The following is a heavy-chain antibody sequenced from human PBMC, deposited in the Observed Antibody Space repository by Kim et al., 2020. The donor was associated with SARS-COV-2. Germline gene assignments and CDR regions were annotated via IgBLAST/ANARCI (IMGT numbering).Heavy chain of an antibody. V-gene: IGHV1-69*13. CDR1: GGTFSSYA. Sequence: SVKVSCKASGGTFSSYAISWVRQAPGQGLEWMGGIIPIFGTANYAQKFQGRVTITADESTSTAYMELSSLRSEDTAVYYCARTRESPRYCSGGSCYSGAFDIWGQGTMVTVSS. D-gene: IGHD2-15*01. J-gene: IGHJ3*02. CDR3: ARTRESPRYCSGGSCYSGAFDI. CDR2: IIPIFGTA.